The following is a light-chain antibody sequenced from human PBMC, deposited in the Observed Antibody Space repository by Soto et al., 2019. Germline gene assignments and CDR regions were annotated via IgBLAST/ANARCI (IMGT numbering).Light chain of an antibody. Sequence: QSALTQPASVSGSPGQSITISCTGTSSDVGSYNLVSWYQQHPGKAPILMIYDVSKRPSVASNRFSGSKACTTASLTISGLQGEDEADYYCCSYAGSSTLVFGTGTKVTVL. CDR2: DVS. V-gene: IGLV2-23*02. CDR3: CSYAGSSTLV. CDR1: SSDVGSYNL. J-gene: IGLJ1*01.